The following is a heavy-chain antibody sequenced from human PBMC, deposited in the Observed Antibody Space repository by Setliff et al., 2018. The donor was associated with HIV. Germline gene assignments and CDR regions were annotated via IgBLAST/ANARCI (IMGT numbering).Heavy chain of an antibody. V-gene: IGHV4-39*01. CDR2: IFYTGST. CDR1: GGSISSSSYY. Sequence: SQTLSLTCTVSGGSISSSSYYWDWISQHPGKSLEWVGIIFYTGSTNYRPSLASRVIVSLDTSKNQFSLKLSSVPAADTAVYYCTRRDVTTGMDSWGPGILVTSPQ. J-gene: IGHJ4*02. CDR3: TRRDVTTGMDS. D-gene: IGHD4-17*01.